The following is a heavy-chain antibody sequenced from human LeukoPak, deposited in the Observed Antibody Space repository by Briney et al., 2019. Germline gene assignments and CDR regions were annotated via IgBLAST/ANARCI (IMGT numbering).Heavy chain of an antibody. D-gene: IGHD3-22*01. V-gene: IGHV4-39*01. Sequence: KPSETLSLTCTVSGGSISSSSYYWGWIRQPPGKGLEWIGSIYYSGSTYCNPSLKSRVTISVDTSKNQFSLKLSSVTAAVTAVYYCARHATYDSRGATGFDPWGQGTLVTVSS. CDR1: GGSISSSSYY. CDR2: IYYSGST. CDR3: ARHATYDSRGATGFDP. J-gene: IGHJ5*02.